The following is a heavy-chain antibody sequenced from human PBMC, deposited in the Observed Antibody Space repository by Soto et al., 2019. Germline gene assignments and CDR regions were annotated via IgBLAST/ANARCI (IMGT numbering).Heavy chain of an antibody. V-gene: IGHV4-31*03. D-gene: IGHD2-2*01. CDR1: GGSISSDANF. Sequence: SETLSLTCTVSGGSISSDANFWSWIRQLPGRGLEWIGYISYTGRTYYTPSLNSRLTISLDTSKNLFSLRLSAVTAADTAVYFCARGSFSSSSYWFDPWGQGTLVTVSS. J-gene: IGHJ5*02. CDR2: ISYTGRT. CDR3: ARGSFSSSSYWFDP.